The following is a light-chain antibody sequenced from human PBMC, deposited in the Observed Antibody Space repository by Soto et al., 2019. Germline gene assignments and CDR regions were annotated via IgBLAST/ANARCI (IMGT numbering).Light chain of an antibody. CDR1: SSDVGKYDY. CDR2: EVS. V-gene: IGLV2-8*01. CDR3: CSYASGSIYV. Sequence: QSALTQPPSASGSPGQSVTISCTGTSSDVGKYDYVSWFQHHPGKAPKLIIYEVSKRPSGVPDRFSGSKSGNTASLTISGLQAEDEADYYCCSYASGSIYVFGTGTKVTVL. J-gene: IGLJ1*01.